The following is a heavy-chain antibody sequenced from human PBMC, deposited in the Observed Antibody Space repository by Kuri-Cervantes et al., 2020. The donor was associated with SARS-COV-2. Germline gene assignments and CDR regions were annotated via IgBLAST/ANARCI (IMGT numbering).Heavy chain of an antibody. J-gene: IGHJ1*01. CDR2: INPNSGGT. D-gene: IGHD3-22*01. CDR1: GYTFTGYY. CDR3: ARAAGYYDSSDEGYFQH. V-gene: IGHV1-2*02. Sequence: ASVKVSCKASGYTFTGYYMHWVRQAPGQGLEWMGWINPNSGGTNYAQKFQGRVTMTRDTSISTAYMELSRLRSDDTAVYYCARAAGYYDSSDEGYFQHWGQGTLVTVSS.